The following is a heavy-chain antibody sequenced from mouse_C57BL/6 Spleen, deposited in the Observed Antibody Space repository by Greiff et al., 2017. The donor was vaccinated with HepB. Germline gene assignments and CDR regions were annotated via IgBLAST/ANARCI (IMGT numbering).Heavy chain of an antibody. Sequence: EVKLVESGGGLVQPKGSLKLSCAASGFSFNTYAMNWVRQAPGKGLEWVARIRSKSNNYATYYADSVKDRFTISRDDSESMLYLQMNNLKTEDTAMYYCVRHGGNYRYDYWGQGTSVTVSS. CDR2: IRSKSNNYAT. V-gene: IGHV10-1*01. CDR1: GFSFNTYA. CDR3: VRHGGNYRYDY. D-gene: IGHD1-1*02. J-gene: IGHJ4*01.